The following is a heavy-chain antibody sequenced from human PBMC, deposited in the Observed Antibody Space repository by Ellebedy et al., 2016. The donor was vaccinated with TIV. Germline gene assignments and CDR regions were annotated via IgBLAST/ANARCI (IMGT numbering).Heavy chain of an antibody. CDR3: ARRGSYGDYAVQINSWFDR. D-gene: IGHD4-17*01. J-gene: IGHJ5*02. CDR1: GFSFRSYW. Sequence: GESLKISCAASGFSFRSYWKSWVRLAPGKGLEWVANIYPDGSDVYSVDSVKGRFTISRDNDNKALFLQMNSLRVEDTAVYYCARRGSYGDYAVQINSWFDRWGRGTLVTVSS. V-gene: IGHV3-7*01. CDR2: IYPDGSDV.